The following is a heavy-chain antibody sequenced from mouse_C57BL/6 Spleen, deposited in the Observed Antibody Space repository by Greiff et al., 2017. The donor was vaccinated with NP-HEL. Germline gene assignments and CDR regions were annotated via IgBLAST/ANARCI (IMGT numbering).Heavy chain of an antibody. J-gene: IGHJ1*03. Sequence: QVQLQQPGAELVKPGASVKLSCKASGYTFTSYWMHWVKQRPGQGLEWIGMIHPNSGSTNYNEKFKSKATLTVDKSSSTAYMQLSSLTSEDSTVEYCAGWDGYHWYFDVWGTGTTVTVSS. CDR3: AGWDGYHWYFDV. CDR1: GYTFTSYW. D-gene: IGHD2-3*01. V-gene: IGHV1-64*01. CDR2: IHPNSGST.